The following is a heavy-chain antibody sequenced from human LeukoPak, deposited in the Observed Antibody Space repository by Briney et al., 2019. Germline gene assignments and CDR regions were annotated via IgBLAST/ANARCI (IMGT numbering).Heavy chain of an antibody. V-gene: IGHV1-69*05. CDR2: IIPIFGTA. CDR1: GGTLSSYA. CDR3: AGAAAGNWRYFDY. D-gene: IGHD6-13*01. Sequence: SVKVSCKASGGTLSSYASSWVRQAPGQGLEWMGRIIPIFGTANYAQKFQGRVTITTDESTSTAYMELSSLRSEDTAVYYCAGAAAGNWRYFDYWGQGTLVTVSS. J-gene: IGHJ4*02.